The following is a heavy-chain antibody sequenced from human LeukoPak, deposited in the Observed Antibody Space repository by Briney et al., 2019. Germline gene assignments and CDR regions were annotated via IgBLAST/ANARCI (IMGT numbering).Heavy chain of an antibody. CDR3: AREFSVGATAAPIDY. J-gene: IGHJ4*02. CDR2: IWYDGSNK. Sequence: GGSLRLSCAASGFTFSSYGMHWVRQAPGKGLEWVAVIWYDGSNKYYADSVKGRFTISRDNSKNTLYLQMNSLRAEDTAVYYCAREFSVGATAAPIDYWGQGTLVTVSS. V-gene: IGHV3-33*01. D-gene: IGHD1-26*01. CDR1: GFTFSSYG.